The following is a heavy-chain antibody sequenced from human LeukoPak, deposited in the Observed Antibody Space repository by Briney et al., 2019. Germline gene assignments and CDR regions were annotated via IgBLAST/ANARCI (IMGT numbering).Heavy chain of an antibody. J-gene: IGHJ5*02. Sequence: SETLSLTCTVSGGSISSGDYYWSWFRQPPGKGLEWTGYIYYSGSTYYNPSLKSRVTISVDTSKNQFSLKLSSVTAADTAVYYCARFLVVPTPWFDPWGQGTLVTVSS. CDR3: ARFLVVPTPWFDP. V-gene: IGHV4-30-4*08. CDR1: GGSISSGDYY. D-gene: IGHD2-2*01. CDR2: IYYSGST.